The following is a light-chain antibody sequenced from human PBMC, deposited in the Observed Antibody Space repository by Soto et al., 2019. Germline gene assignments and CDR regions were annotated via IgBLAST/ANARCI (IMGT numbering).Light chain of an antibody. J-gene: IGKJ4*01. CDR2: DAS. Sequence: EIVLTQSPATLSLSPGERATLSCWASQSVDRDLGWFQQKPGQAPRLLIFDASNRAPGVPSRFSGSGSGTDFTLSISSLEPDDFAVYYCQQRYNGLTFGGGTKVEIK. CDR1: QSVDRD. V-gene: IGKV3-11*01. CDR3: QQRYNGLT.